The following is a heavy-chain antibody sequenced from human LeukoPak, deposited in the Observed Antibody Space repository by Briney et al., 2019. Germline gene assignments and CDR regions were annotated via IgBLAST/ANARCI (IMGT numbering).Heavy chain of an antibody. V-gene: IGHV4-59*01. CDR1: GGSISSYY. CDR3: ARAERSEPFDY. D-gene: IGHD5-24*01. Sequence: SETLSLTCTVSGGSISSYYWSWIRQPPGKGLEWIGCIYYSGSTNYNPSLKSRVTISVDTSKNQFSLKLSSVTAADTAVYYCARAERSEPFDYWGQGTLVTVSS. J-gene: IGHJ4*02. CDR2: IYYSGST.